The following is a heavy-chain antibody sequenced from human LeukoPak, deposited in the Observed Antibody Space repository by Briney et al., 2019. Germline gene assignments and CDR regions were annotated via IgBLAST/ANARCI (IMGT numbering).Heavy chain of an antibody. V-gene: IGHV3-30-3*01. Sequence: GGSLRLSCAASGFTFSSYAMHWVRQAPGKGLEWVAVISYDGSNKYYADSVKGRFTISRDNSKNTPYLQMNSLRAEDTAVYYCARDLYFQHWGQGTLVTVSS. CDR3: ARDLYFQH. CDR2: ISYDGSNK. J-gene: IGHJ1*01. CDR1: GFTFSSYA.